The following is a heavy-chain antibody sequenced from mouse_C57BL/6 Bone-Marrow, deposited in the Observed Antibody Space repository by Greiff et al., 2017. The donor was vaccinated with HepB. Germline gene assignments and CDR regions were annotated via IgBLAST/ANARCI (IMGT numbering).Heavy chain of an antibody. D-gene: IGHD2-5*01. CDR2: IDPETGGT. CDR3: TRSRSNYPFAY. V-gene: IGHV1-15*01. CDR1: GYTFTDYE. J-gene: IGHJ3*01. Sequence: SGAELVRPGASVTLSCKASGYTFTDYEMHWVKQTPVHGLEWIGAIDPETGGTAYNQKFKGKAILTADKSSSTAYMELRSLTSEDSAVYYCTRSRSNYPFAYWGQGTLVTVSA.